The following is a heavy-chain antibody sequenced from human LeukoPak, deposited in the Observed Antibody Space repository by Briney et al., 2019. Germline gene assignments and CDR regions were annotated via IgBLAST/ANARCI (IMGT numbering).Heavy chain of an antibody. CDR1: GFTVSSNY. CDR3: AREIVQEAGLSY. D-gene: IGHD1-26*01. CDR2: IYSGGST. Sequence: GGSLRLSCAASGFTVSSNYMSWVRQAPGKGLEWVSVIYSGGSTYYADSVKGRFTISRDNSKNTLYLQMNSLRAEDTAVYYCAREIVQEAGLSYWGQGTLVTVSS. J-gene: IGHJ4*02. V-gene: IGHV3-66*02.